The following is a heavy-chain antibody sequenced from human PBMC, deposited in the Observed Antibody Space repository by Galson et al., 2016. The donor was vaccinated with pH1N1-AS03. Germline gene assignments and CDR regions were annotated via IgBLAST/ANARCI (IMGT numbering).Heavy chain of an antibody. D-gene: IGHD3-3*01. V-gene: IGHV1-69*13. CDR1: GGDFSSFA. J-gene: IGHJ6*02. CDR2: IIPSLSTT. CDR3: ARFDGNFDVWRGRFYYGMDV. Sequence: SVKVSCKASGGDFSSFAINWMRQAPGQGLEWMGGIIPSLSTTIYAQQFQGRVTITADDSTYTVFMEVNSLTSEDTAVYYCARFDGNFDVWRGRFYYGMDVWGQGATVKVSS.